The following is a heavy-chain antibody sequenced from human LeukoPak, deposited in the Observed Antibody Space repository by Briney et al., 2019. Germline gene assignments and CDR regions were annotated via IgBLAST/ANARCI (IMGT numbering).Heavy chain of an antibody. Sequence: GGSLGLSCAASGFTFSSYEMNWVRQAPGKGLEWVSYIGSSGSTIYYADSVMGRFTISRDNAKNSLYLQMNSLGAEDTAVYYCARAARIAVAGTYPDYWGQGTLVTVSS. CDR3: ARAARIAVAGTYPDY. CDR2: IGSSGSTI. D-gene: IGHD6-19*01. J-gene: IGHJ4*02. CDR1: GFTFSSYE. V-gene: IGHV3-48*03.